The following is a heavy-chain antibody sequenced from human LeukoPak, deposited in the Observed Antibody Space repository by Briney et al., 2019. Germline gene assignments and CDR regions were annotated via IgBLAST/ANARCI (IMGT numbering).Heavy chain of an antibody. D-gene: IGHD3-22*01. CDR3: AREAYDSSGYYWA. Sequence: GGSLRLSCAASGFTVSSSYMSWVRQAPGKGLEWVSVIYSGGSTYYADSVKGRFTISRDNSKNTLYLQMNSLRAEDTAVYYCAREAYDSSGYYWAWGQGTLVTVSS. V-gene: IGHV3-66*01. CDR2: IYSGGST. CDR1: GFTVSSSY. J-gene: IGHJ4*02.